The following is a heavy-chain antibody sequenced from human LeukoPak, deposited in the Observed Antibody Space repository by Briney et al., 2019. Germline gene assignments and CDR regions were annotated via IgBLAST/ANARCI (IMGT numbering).Heavy chain of an antibody. CDR1: GYTFTGYY. CDR2: INPDSGGT. J-gene: IGHJ5*02. V-gene: IGHV1-2*02. CDR3: ARDLGSSGWYKKNWSDP. Sequence: ASVKVSCKASGYTFTGYYMHWVRQAPGQGLEWMGWINPDSGGTNYAQKFQGRVTMTRDTSISTAYLDLSSLRSDDTAVYYCARDLGSSGWYKKNWSDPWGQGTLVTVSS. D-gene: IGHD6-19*01.